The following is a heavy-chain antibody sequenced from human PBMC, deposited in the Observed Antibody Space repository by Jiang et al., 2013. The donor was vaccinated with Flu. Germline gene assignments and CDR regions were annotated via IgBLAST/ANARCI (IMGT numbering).Heavy chain of an antibody. Sequence: GAEVKKPGASVKVSCKASGYTFTSYYMHWVRQAPGQGLEWMGIINPSGGSTSYAQKFQGRVTMTRDTSTSTVYMELSSLRSEDTAVYYCASGVYDSSGYYVKRXDVVGRRDHGHRL. CDR1: GYTFTSYY. CDR3: ASGVYDSSGYYVKRXDV. D-gene: IGHD3-22*01. J-gene: IGHJ6*02. CDR2: INPSGGST. V-gene: IGHV1-46*01.